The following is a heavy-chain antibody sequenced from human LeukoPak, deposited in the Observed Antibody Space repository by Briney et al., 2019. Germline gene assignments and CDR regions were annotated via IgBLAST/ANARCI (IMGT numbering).Heavy chain of an antibody. CDR3: AKIRDSSGLDY. J-gene: IGHJ4*02. D-gene: IGHD3-22*01. CDR2: ISGSGGTT. Sequence: GASLRLSCAASGSTFSGYAMSWVRQAPGKGLEWVSSISGSGGTTYYADSVKGRFTISRDNSKNTLYLQMNSLRAEDTAVYYCAKIRDSSGLDYWGQGTLVTVSS. CDR1: GSTFSGYA. V-gene: IGHV3-23*01.